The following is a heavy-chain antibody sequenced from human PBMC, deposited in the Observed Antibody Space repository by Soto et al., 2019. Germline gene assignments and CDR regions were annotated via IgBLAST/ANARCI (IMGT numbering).Heavy chain of an antibody. CDR3: ARDLWGYLH. J-gene: IGHJ4*02. V-gene: IGHV3-23*01. D-gene: IGHD2-21*01. CDR2: INAGSEGA. CDR1: GFTFSSHD. Sequence: EVQLLESGGGLVQPGGALRPSRADSGFTFSSHDMSWVRQAPGKGLEWISSINAGSEGAYYADSVRGQFTISRDNSNNTLFLQMNSLRGEDTAVYYCARDLWGYLHWGQGTVVSVSS.